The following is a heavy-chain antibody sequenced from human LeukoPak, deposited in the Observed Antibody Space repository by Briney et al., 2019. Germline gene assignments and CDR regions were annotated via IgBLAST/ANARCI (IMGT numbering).Heavy chain of an antibody. J-gene: IGHJ4*02. D-gene: IGHD6-19*01. CDR1: GFTFDDYA. CDR2: ISWNSGSI. V-gene: IGHV3-9*01. CDR3: AKDGGIAVAECYFDY. Sequence: PGRSLRLSCAASGFTFDDYAMHWVRQAPGKGLEWVSGISWNSGSIGYADSVKGRFTISRDNAKNSLYLQMNSLRAEDTALYYCAKDGGIAVAECYFDYWGQGTLVTVSS.